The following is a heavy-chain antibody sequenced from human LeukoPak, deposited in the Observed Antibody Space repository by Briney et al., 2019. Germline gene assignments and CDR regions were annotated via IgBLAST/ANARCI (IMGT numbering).Heavy chain of an antibody. V-gene: IGHV3-9*01. CDR1: GFTFDDYA. D-gene: IGHD2-15*01. Sequence: PGGSLRLSCAASGFTFDDYAMHWVRQAPGKGLEWVSGISWNSGSIGYADSVKGRFTISRDNAKNSLYLQMNSLRAEDTALYYCAKGASCGGSCYLGFVDVDYYYGMDVWGQGTTVTVSS. J-gene: IGHJ6*02. CDR3: AKGASCGGSCYLGFVDVDYYYGMDV. CDR2: ISWNSGSI.